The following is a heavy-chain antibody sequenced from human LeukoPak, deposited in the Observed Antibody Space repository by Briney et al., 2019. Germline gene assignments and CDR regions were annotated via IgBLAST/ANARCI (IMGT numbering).Heavy chain of an antibody. CDR1: VFSLSTSGGG. CDR2: IYWDDDK. CDR3: AHRRYTAGYNWFDP. Sequence: SGPTLVNPTQTLTLTCTFSVFSLSTSGGGVGWIRQPPGKALEWLALIYWDDDKRYSPSLKSRLTITKDTSKNQVVLTMTNMDTVDTATYYCAHRRYTAGYNWFDPWGQGTLVTVSS. J-gene: IGHJ5*02. D-gene: IGHD5-18*01. V-gene: IGHV2-5*02.